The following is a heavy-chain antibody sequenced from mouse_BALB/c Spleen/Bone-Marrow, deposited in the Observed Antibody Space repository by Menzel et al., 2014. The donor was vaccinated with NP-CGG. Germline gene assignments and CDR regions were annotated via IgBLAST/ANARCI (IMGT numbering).Heavy chain of an antibody. J-gene: IGHJ1*01. CDR3: ARVIYWYLDV. V-gene: IGHV1-9*01. Sequence: QVQLQQSGAELMKPGASVKISCMATGYTFRNYWIEWVKQRPGHGLEWIGEILPGSGSTDYNENFKGKATFTADTYSNTAYMQLSGLTSADSAVYYCARVIYWYLDVWGAGTTVTVSS. CDR2: ILPGSGST. CDR1: GYTFRNYW.